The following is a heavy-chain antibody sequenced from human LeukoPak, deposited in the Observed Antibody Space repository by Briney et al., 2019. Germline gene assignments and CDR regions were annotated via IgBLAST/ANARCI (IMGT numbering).Heavy chain of an antibody. J-gene: IGHJ5*02. CDR2: IYYSGST. V-gene: IGHV4-59*01. CDR3: ARGGEYYDFWSGYYPFDP. CDR1: GGSISSYY. D-gene: IGHD3-3*01. Sequence: SETLSLTCTVSGGSISSYYWSWIRQPPGKGLEWIGYIYYSGSTNYNPSLKSRVTISVDTSKNQFSLKLSSVTAADTAVYYCARGGEYYDFWSGYYPFDPWGQGPLVTVSS.